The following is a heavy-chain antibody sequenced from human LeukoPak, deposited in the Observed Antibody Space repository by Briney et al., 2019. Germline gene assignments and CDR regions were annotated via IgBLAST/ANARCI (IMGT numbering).Heavy chain of an antibody. CDR3: AKEDCSSTSCHDWFDP. V-gene: IGHV3-30*02. D-gene: IGHD2-2*01. CDR2: IWYDGSNK. J-gene: IGHJ5*02. Sequence: QPGGSLRLSCAASGFTFSSYGMHWVRQAPGKGLEWVAVIWYDGSNKYYADSVKGRFTISRDNSKNTLYLQMNSLRAEDTAVYYCAKEDCSSTSCHDWFDPWGQGTLVTVSS. CDR1: GFTFSSYG.